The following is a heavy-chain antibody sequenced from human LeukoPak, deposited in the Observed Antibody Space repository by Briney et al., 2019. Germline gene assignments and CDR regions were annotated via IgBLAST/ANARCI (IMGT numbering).Heavy chain of an antibody. CDR1: GGTFSSYA. CDR2: IIPIFGTA. J-gene: IGHJ4*02. V-gene: IGHV1-69*13. D-gene: IGHD2-15*01. CDR3: VRGNIPFIVHLVFDY. Sequence: SVTVSCKASGGTFSSYAISWVRQAPGQGLEWMGGIIPIFGTANYAQKFQGRVTITADESTSTAYMELSSLRSEDTAVYYCVRGNIPFIVHLVFDYWGQGTLVTVSS.